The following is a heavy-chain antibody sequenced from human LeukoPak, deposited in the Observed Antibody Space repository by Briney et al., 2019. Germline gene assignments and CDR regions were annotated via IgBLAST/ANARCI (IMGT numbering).Heavy chain of an antibody. CDR3: ARTPWDFWSNSMDV. Sequence: GGSLRLSCAASGFTISNYWMSWVRQAPGKGLEWVANIKQDGSDKYYVGSVKGRLTISRDNAKNSLYLQMNSLRAEDTAVYYCARTPWDFWSNSMDVWGKGTTVTVSS. CDR1: GFTISNYW. D-gene: IGHD3-3*01. J-gene: IGHJ6*04. V-gene: IGHV3-7*01. CDR2: IKQDGSDK.